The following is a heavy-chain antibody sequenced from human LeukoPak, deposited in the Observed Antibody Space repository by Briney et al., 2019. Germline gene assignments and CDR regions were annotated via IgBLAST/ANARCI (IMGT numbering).Heavy chain of an antibody. CDR3: ANDYGDSGAFDI. CDR1: GGSVSSGSYY. V-gene: IGHV4-61*01. CDR2: IYYSGST. J-gene: IGHJ3*02. D-gene: IGHD4-17*01. Sequence: SETLSLTCTVSGGSVSSGSYYWSWIRQPPGKGLEWIGYIYYSGSTNYNPSLKSRVTISVDTSKNQFSLKLSSVTAADTAVYYCANDYGDSGAFDIWGQGTVVTVSS.